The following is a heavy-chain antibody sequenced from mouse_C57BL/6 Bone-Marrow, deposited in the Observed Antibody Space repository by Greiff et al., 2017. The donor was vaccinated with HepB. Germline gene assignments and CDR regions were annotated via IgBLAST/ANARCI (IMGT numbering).Heavy chain of an antibody. Sequence: QVQLQQSGAELARPGASVKLSCKASGYTFTSYGISWVKQRTGQGLEWIGEIYPRSGKTYYNEKFKGKATLTADKSSSTAYMELRSLSSEDSAVYFCEKLLYWYLDVWGTGTTVTVSS. J-gene: IGHJ1*03. CDR2: IYPRSGKT. CDR3: EKLLYWYLDV. V-gene: IGHV1-81*01. D-gene: IGHD1-1*01. CDR1: GYTFTSYG.